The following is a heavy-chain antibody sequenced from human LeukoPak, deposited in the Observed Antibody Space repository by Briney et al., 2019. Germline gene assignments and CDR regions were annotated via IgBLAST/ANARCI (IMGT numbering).Heavy chain of an antibody. CDR1: GYTFTSYG. V-gene: IGHV1-18*01. CDR2: ISAYNGNT. D-gene: IGHD6-13*01. J-gene: IGHJ5*02. Sequence: ASVKVSCKASGYTFTSYGISWVRQAPGQGLEWMGWISAYNGNTNYAQKFQGRVTMTTDTSTSTAYMELRSLKSDDTALYYCARDIASRPNWFDPWGQGTLVTVSS. CDR3: ARDIASRPNWFDP.